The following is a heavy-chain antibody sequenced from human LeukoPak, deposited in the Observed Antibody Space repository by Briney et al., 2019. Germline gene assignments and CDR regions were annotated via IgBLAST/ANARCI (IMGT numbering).Heavy chain of an antibody. CDR3: AKDAYYYDSSGYFDY. CDR2: ISYDGSNK. CDR1: GFTFSSYA. D-gene: IGHD3-22*01. V-gene: IGHV3-30-3*01. Sequence: PGGSLRLSCAASGFTFSSYAMHWVRQAPGKGLEWVAVISYDGSNKYYADSVKGRFTISRDNTKNSLYLQMNSLRAEDTALYYCAKDAYYYDSSGYFDYWGQGTLVTVSS. J-gene: IGHJ4*02.